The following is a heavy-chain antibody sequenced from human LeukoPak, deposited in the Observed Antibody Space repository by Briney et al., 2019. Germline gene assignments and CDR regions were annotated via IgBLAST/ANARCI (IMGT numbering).Heavy chain of an antibody. CDR2: ISSSSNYI. CDR3: ARDRSGIAVAGLDY. CDR1: GFTFSSYS. Sequence: GGSLRLSCAASGFTFSSYSMNWVRQAPGKGLEWVSFISSSSNYIYYADSVKGRFTISRDNAQNSLYLQMDSLRAEDTTVYYCARDRSGIAVAGLDYWGQGTLVTVSS. J-gene: IGHJ4*02. D-gene: IGHD6-19*01. V-gene: IGHV3-21*01.